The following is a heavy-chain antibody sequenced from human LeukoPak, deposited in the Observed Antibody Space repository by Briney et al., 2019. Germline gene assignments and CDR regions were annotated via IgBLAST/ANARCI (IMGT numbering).Heavy chain of an antibody. V-gene: IGHV4-39*07. D-gene: IGHD5-18*01. Sequence: PSETLSLTCTVSGGSISSSSYYWGWIRQPPGKGLEWIGSTYYSGSTYYNPSLKSRVTISVDTSKNQFSLKLSSVTAADTAVYYCARVGGVDTAMVNDITSVDYWGQGTLVTVSS. CDR3: ARVGGVDTAMVNDITSVDY. CDR2: TYYSGST. CDR1: GGSISSSSYY. J-gene: IGHJ4*02.